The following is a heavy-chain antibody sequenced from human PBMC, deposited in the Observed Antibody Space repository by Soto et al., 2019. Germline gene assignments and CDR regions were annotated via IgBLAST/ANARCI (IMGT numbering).Heavy chain of an antibody. CDR1: GGYSSSYY. V-gene: IGHV4-59*01. D-gene: IGHD4-17*01. CDR2: IYYSGST. Sequence: ASETLSLTCTVSGGYSSSYYWSWIRQQPGKGLEWIGYIYYSGSTNYNPSLKSRVTISVDTSKNQFSLKLSSVTAADTAVYYCARGGLGTVTWSLNWFDPWGQGTLVTVSS. J-gene: IGHJ5*02. CDR3: ARGGLGTVTWSLNWFDP.